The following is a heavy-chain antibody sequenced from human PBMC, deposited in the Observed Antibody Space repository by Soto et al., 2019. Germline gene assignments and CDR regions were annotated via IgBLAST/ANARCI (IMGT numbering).Heavy chain of an antibody. CDR3: ARVGEPELQGGAFDL. Sequence: SETLSLTCTVSGGSISSYYWSWIRQPAGKGLEWIGRIYTSGSTNYNPSLKSRVTMSGDSSNSQFILRLSPVTAVATPVYYCARVGEPELQGGAFDLWRRRTMVTFSS. CDR2: IYTSGST. D-gene: IGHD1-7*01. CDR1: GGSISSYY. V-gene: IGHV4-4*07. J-gene: IGHJ3*01.